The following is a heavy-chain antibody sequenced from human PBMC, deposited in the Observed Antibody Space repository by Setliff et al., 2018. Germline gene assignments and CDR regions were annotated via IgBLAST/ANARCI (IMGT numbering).Heavy chain of an antibody. CDR1: GGSISPYF. CDR3: ARDNRARHYMDV. Sequence: SETLSLTCTVSGGSISPYFWSWIRQPPGKGLEWIGEINHSGTTNYNPSLKSRVTISVDTSKNQFSLNLSYVTAADTAVYYCARDNRARHYMDVWGKGTTVTVSS. V-gene: IGHV4-34*01. J-gene: IGHJ6*03. D-gene: IGHD3-10*01. CDR2: INHSGTT.